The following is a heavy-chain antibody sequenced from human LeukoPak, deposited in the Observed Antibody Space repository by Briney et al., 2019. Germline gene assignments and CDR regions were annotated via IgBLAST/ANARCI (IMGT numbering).Heavy chain of an antibody. CDR3: AGLDAAMPDAFDI. CDR1: GFTFNTYS. J-gene: IGHJ3*02. CDR2: ISSSSIYR. D-gene: IGHD5-18*01. V-gene: IGHV3-21*01. Sequence: GGSLRLSCAAPGFTFNTYSMNWVRQAPGKGLEWVSSISSSSIYRYYADSVKGRFTISRDNAKNSVYLQMNSLRAEDTAVYYCAGLDAAMPDAFDIWGQGTTVTVSS.